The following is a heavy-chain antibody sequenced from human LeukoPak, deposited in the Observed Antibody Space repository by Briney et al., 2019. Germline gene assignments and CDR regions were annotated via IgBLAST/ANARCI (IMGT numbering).Heavy chain of an antibody. D-gene: IGHD6-6*01. CDR3: AKDFSSSGAFDK. V-gene: IGHV1-2*02. CDR1: GFDFTTYY. Sequence: ASVKVSCKASGFDFTTYYMHWVRQAPGQGLEWMGWLYPHSGGTKYASKFQGRLTMTRDKSINTVYMELSSLTSNDTAVYFCAKDFSSSGAFDKWGEGTMVIVSS. CDR2: LYPHSGGT. J-gene: IGHJ3*02.